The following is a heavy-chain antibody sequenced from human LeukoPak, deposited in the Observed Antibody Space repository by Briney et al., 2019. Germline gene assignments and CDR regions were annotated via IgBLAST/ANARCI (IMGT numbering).Heavy chain of an antibody. J-gene: IGHJ4*02. CDR1: GFTFSSYA. CDR2: INGGGVNT. CDR3: AKDLYSNYGPADY. V-gene: IGHV3-23*01. D-gene: IGHD4-11*01. Sequence: SGGSLRLSCAASGFTFSSYAMSWVRQAPGKGLEWVSTINGGGVNTHYADSVGGRFTTSRDNSKNTLFLQMNSLRDEDTAVYYCAKDLYSNYGPADYWGQGNLVTVSS.